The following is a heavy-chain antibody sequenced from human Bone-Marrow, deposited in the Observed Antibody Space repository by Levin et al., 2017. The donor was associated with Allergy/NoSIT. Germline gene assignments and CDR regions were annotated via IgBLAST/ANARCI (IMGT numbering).Heavy chain of an antibody. D-gene: IGHD3-3*01. CDR1: EFTFTVYT. V-gene: IGHV3-30*04. CDR2: ISNEGTNT. J-gene: IGHJ6*02. CDR3: ARSYYDFWSGYGDAFGHGMDV. Sequence: PGGSLRLSCAASEFTFTVYTMHWVRQAPGRGLEWVAVISNEGTNTNYADSVKGRFTVSRDNSKNTLYLQMNSLTAEDTAVYYCARSYYDFWSGYGDAFGHGMDVWGQGTTVTVSS.